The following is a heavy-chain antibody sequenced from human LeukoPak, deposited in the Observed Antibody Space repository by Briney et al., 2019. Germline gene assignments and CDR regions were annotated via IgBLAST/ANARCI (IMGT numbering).Heavy chain of an antibody. Sequence: GGSLRLSCAASGFTFSNYWMNWVRQAPGKGLEWVANIKLDGSEKYYVDSVKGRFTISRDNAKNSLYLQMNSLTAEDTAVYYCARDPYNGSGTSRFDFFDYWGQGTLVTVSS. CDR3: ARDPYNGSGTSRFDFFDY. CDR2: IKLDGSEK. CDR1: GFTFSNYW. D-gene: IGHD3-10*01. J-gene: IGHJ4*02. V-gene: IGHV3-7*01.